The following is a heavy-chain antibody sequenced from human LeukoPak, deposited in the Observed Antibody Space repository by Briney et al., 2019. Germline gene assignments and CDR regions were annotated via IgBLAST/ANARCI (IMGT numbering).Heavy chain of an antibody. J-gene: IGHJ4*02. CDR2: ISPYNGKT. Sequence: ASVKVSCKASGYTFTNYGIIWVRQGPGQGLEWMGWISPYNGKTNYAQKLQGRVILTTDTSTTTTYMELRSLRFDDTAIYYCARSHSGSLRAPFDYWGQGTLVSVSS. V-gene: IGHV1-18*01. CDR3: ARSHSGSLRAPFDY. CDR1: GYTFTNYG. D-gene: IGHD5-12*01.